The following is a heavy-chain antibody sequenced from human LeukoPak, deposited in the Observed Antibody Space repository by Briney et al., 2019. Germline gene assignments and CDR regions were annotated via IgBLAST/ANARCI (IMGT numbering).Heavy chain of an antibody. Sequence: ASVKVSCKASGYTFTINGISWVRQAPGRGLEGMGWISANSGDTIYAEKFHGRVTLTRDTSTGTAYMELNSLTYDDTAVYYCARDRWYAFDYWGQGTLVTVSS. CDR3: ARDRWYAFDY. V-gene: IGHV1-18*01. J-gene: IGHJ4*02. CDR2: ISANSGDT. D-gene: IGHD6-13*01. CDR1: GYTFTING.